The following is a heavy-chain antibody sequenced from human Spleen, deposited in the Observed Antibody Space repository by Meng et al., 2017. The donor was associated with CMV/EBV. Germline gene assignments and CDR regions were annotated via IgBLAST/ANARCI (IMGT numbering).Heavy chain of an antibody. Sequence: GGSLRLSCAASGFTFNSYAMNWVRQAPGKGLEWVAVISYDGSNKYTADSVQGRLTISRDNSKNNLYLQMNMLTVENTAVYYCVREQCEYSMLEFHIDRYGMDVWGQGTTVTVSS. D-gene: IGHD2-21*01. CDR2: ISYDGSNK. V-gene: IGHV3-30*04. J-gene: IGHJ6*02. CDR3: VREQCEYSMLEFHIDRYGMDV. CDR1: GFTFNSYA.